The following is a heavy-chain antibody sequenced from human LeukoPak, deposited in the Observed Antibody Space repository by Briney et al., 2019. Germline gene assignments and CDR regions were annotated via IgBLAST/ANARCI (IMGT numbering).Heavy chain of an antibody. Sequence: GGSLRLSCAASGFTFSSYAMHWVRQAPGKGLEWVAVISYDGSNKYYADSVKGRFTISRDNSKNTLYLQMNSLRAEDTAVYYCAKDAIAAAGTGGYYFDYWGQGTLVTVSS. D-gene: IGHD6-13*01. J-gene: IGHJ4*02. CDR2: ISYDGSNK. V-gene: IGHV3-30*04. CDR3: AKDAIAAAGTGGYYFDY. CDR1: GFTFSSYA.